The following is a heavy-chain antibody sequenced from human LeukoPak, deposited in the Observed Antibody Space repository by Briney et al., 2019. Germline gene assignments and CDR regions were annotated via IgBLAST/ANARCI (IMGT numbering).Heavy chain of an antibody. D-gene: IGHD1-26*01. CDR2: IIPIFGTA. J-gene: IGHJ5*02. V-gene: IGHV1-69*13. CDR3: ASGGSYRGWFDP. Sequence: SVKVSCKASGGTFSSYAISWVRQAPGQGLEWMGGIIPIFGTANYAQEFQGRVTITADESTSTAYMELSSLRSEDTAVYYCASGGSYRGWFDPWGQGTLVTVSS. CDR1: GGTFSSYA.